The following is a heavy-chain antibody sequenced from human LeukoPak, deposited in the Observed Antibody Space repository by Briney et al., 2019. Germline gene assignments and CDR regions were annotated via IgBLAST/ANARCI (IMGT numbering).Heavy chain of an antibody. V-gene: IGHV4-4*02. D-gene: IGHD3/OR15-3a*01. Sequence: PSETLSLTCAVSGGSITSSNWWSWVRQPPGKGLEWIGEIYHSGSTNYNPSLKSRVTISVDKSKNQFSLKLSSVTAADTAVYYCARLDGSDLNWFDPWGQGTLVTVSS. CDR3: ARLDGSDLNWFDP. CDR2: IYHSGST. J-gene: IGHJ5*02. CDR1: GGSITSSNW.